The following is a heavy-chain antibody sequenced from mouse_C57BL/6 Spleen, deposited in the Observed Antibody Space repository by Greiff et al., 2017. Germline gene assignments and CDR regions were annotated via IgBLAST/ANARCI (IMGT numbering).Heavy chain of an antibody. J-gene: IGHJ2*01. CDR3: APNFHFDY. CDR1: GYAFSSYW. V-gene: IGHV1-82*01. D-gene: IGHD4-1*01. CDR2: IYPGGGDT. Sequence: QVQLQQSGPELVKPGASVKISCKASGYAFSSYWMNWVKQRPGKGLEWIGRIYPGGGDTNYNGKFKGNATLTADKSSSTAYMQLSSLTSEASAFYFCAPNFHFDYWGQGTTLTVSS.